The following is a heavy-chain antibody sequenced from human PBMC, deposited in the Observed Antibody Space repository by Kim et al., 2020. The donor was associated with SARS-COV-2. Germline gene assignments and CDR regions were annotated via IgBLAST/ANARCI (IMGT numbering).Heavy chain of an antibody. V-gene: IGHV3-30*18. CDR3: AKDLVTPYDYVWGSYRQYYYYGMDV. Sequence: GSLRLSCAASGFTFSSYGMHWVRQAPGKGLEWVAVISYDGSNKYYADSVKGRFTISRDNSKNTLYLQMNSLRAEDTAVYYCAKDLVTPYDYVWGSYRQYYYYGMDVWGQGTTVTVSS. CDR2: ISYDGSNK. CDR1: GFTFSSYG. J-gene: IGHJ6*02. D-gene: IGHD3-16*02.